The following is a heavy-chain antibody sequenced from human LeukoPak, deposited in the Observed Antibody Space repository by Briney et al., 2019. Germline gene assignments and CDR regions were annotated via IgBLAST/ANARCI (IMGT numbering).Heavy chain of an antibody. V-gene: IGHV1-46*01. J-gene: IGHJ4*02. CDR2: INPSGGST. CDR3: ARDGSPYYDSSGTETEY. Sequence: ASVKVSCKASGYTFTSYYMHWVRQAPGQGLEWMGIINPSGGSTSYAQKFQGRVTMTRDTSTSTVYMELSSLRSEDTAVYYCARDGSPYYDSSGTETEYWGQGTLVTVSS. D-gene: IGHD3-22*01. CDR1: GYTFTSYY.